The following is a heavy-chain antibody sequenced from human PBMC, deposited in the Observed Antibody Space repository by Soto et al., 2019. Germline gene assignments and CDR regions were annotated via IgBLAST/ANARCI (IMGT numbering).Heavy chain of an antibody. CDR1: GYTFTSYG. CDR3: AREDRCSGGSCQPYYYYGMDV. CDR2: ISAYNGNT. D-gene: IGHD2-15*01. J-gene: IGHJ6*02. Sequence: ASVKVSCKASGYTFTSYGISWVRQAPGQGLEWMGWISAYNGNTSYAQKFQGRVTMTRDTSTSTVYMELSSLRSEDTAVYYCAREDRCSGGSCQPYYYYGMDVWGQGTTVTVSS. V-gene: IGHV1-18*01.